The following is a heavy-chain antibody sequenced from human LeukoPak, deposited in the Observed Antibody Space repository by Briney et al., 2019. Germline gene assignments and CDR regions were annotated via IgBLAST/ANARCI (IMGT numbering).Heavy chain of an antibody. D-gene: IGHD2-21*02. CDR3: ARDGEGVTATIDY. CDR2: ISSSSSPI. Sequence: GGSLRLSCAASGFNFSSHSMNWVRQAPGKGLEWVSYISSSSSPIYYADSVKGRFTISRDNAKNSLFLQMNSLRAEDTAVYYCARDGEGVTATIDYWGQGALVTVSS. CDR1: GFNFSSHS. V-gene: IGHV3-48*04. J-gene: IGHJ4*02.